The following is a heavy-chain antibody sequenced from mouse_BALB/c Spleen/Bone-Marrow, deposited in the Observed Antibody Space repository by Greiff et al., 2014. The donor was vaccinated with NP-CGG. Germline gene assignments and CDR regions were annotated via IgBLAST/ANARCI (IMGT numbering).Heavy chain of an antibody. CDR2: IDPANGNT. CDR3: ASATTASFYAMDY. J-gene: IGHJ4*01. CDR1: GFSIRDTY. D-gene: IGHD1-2*01. Sequence: VQLQQSGAELVKPGASVKLSCTVSGFSIRDTYMHWVKQRPEQGLEWNGRIDPANGNTKYDPKFQGKATITADTSSNTAYLQLNSMTSEDTAVYYCASATTASFYAMDYWGQGTSVTVSS. V-gene: IGHV14-3*02.